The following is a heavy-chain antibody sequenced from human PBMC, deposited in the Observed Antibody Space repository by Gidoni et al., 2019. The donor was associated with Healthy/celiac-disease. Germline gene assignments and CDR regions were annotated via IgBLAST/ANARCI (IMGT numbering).Heavy chain of an antibody. J-gene: IGHJ5*02. CDR1: GGTFSSYA. CDR3: ARDYDYRKKTGTKTFDP. D-gene: IGHD1-1*01. V-gene: IGHV1-69*01. Sequence: QVQLVQSGAEVKKPGSSVKVSCKASGGTFSSYAISWVRQAPGQGLEWMGGIIPIFGTANYAQKFQGRVTITADESTSTAYMELSSLRSEDTAVYYCARDYDYRKKTGTKTFDPWGQGTLVTVSS. CDR2: IIPIFGTA.